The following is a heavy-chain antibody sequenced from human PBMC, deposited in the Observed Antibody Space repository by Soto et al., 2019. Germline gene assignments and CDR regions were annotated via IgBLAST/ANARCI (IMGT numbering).Heavy chain of an antibody. CDR3: TSEHSPPPLNIWFDP. V-gene: IGHV3-49*03. Sequence: GGSLSLSCPASGFPFGDYAMSWFRQAPGKGLEWVGFIRSKAYGGTTEYAASVKGRFTISRDDSKSIAYLQMNSLKTEDTAVYYCTSEHSPPPLNIWFDPWGQGTLVTVSS. CDR1: GFPFGDYA. J-gene: IGHJ5*02. D-gene: IGHD3-16*02. CDR2: IRSKAYGGTT.